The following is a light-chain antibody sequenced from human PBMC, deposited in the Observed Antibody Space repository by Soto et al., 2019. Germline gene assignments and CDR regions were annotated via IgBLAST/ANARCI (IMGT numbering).Light chain of an antibody. CDR1: SSDIGGYNY. CDR3: SSYTSSNNTFV. V-gene: IGLV2-14*01. J-gene: IGLJ2*01. Sequence: QSALTQPASVSGSPGQSITISCTGTSSDIGGYNYVSWYQHHPGKAPKLMIYEVSNRPSGVSNRFSVSKSGNTASLTISGLQDEDEDDYYCSSYTSSNNTFVFGGGTKLTVL. CDR2: EVS.